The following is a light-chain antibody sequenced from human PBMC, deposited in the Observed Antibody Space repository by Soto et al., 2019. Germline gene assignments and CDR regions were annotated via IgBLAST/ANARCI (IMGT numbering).Light chain of an antibody. V-gene: IGKV1-39*01. CDR3: QQSYSTLLIT. CDR2: GTS. J-gene: IGKJ5*01. Sequence: DIQMTQSPSFLSACVGDRVTISCRASQAINTYLNWYQQKPGKAPKLLIYGTSDLQNGVPSRFSGGGSGTDFTLTISSLQPEDFATYYCQQSYSTLLITFGQGTRLEV. CDR1: QAINTY.